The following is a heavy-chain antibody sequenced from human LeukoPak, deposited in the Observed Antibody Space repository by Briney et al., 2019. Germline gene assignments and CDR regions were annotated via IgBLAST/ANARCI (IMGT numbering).Heavy chain of an antibody. V-gene: IGHV3-21*04. Sequence: GGSLRLSCAASGFTFSSYSMNWVRQAPGKGLEWVSSISSSSSYIYYADSVKGRFTISRDNAKNSLYLQMNSLRAEDTAVYYCAMGSPTKIHYFDYWGQGTLVTVSS. CDR2: ISSSSSYI. J-gene: IGHJ4*02. CDR3: AMGSPTKIHYFDY. CDR1: GFTFSSYS. D-gene: IGHD1-26*01.